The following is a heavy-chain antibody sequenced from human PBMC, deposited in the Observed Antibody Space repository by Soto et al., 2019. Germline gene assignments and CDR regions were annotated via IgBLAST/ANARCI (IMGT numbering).Heavy chain of an antibody. J-gene: IGHJ6*02. D-gene: IGHD3-10*01. CDR3: ARGRSMVRGVIYYYGMDV. CDR2: IIPIFGTA. CDR1: GGTFSSYA. Sequence: QVQLVQSGAEVKKPGSSVKVSCKASGGTFSSYAISWVRQAPGQGLEWMGGIIPIFGTANYAQKFQGRVTITADXXTXTXCMELSSLRSEDTAVYYCARGRSMVRGVIYYYGMDVWGQGTTVTVSS. V-gene: IGHV1-69*12.